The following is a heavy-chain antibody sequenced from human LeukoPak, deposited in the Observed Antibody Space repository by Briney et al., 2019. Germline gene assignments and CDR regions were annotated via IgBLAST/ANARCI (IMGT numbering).Heavy chain of an antibody. V-gene: IGHV1-2*02. J-gene: IGHJ5*02. D-gene: IGHD5-12*01. CDR1: GYTFDDKD. CDR3: ARRVQKLVATSWFDP. CDR2: INPKNGDT. Sequence: ASVWVSCKASGYTFDDKDIHWVRQAPGLGLEWMGWINPKNGDTNYAQKFQGRVTMTRDTSISTAYMELRRLKSDDSAVYYCARRVQKLVATSWFDPWGQGTLVTVSS.